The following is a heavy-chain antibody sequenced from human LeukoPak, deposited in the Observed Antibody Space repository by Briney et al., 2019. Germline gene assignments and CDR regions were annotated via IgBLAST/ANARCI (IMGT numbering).Heavy chain of an antibody. CDR1: GFTFSSYS. V-gene: IGHV3-21*01. CDR2: ISSSSSYI. CDR3: ARCTGIAAAGTGGWFDP. J-gene: IGHJ5*02. Sequence: GGSLRLSCAASGFTFSSYSMNWVRQAPGKGLEWDSSISSSSSYIYYADSEKGRFTISRDNAKNSLYLQMNSLRAEDTAVYYCARCTGIAAAGTGGWFDPWGQGTLVTVSS. D-gene: IGHD6-13*01.